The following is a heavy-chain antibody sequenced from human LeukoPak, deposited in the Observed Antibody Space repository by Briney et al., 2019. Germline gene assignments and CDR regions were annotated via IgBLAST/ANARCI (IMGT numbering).Heavy chain of an antibody. CDR3: AKGGDGYNFYFDY. CDR2: ISGGGGSI. Sequence: GGSLRLSCTASGFTFSDYAMSWVRQAPGKGLEWVSGISGGGGSIRYADSVKGRFIISRDNSKNTLYLQMNSLRAEDTAVYYCAKGGDGYNFYFDYWGQETLVTVSS. CDR1: GFTFSDYA. D-gene: IGHD5-24*01. V-gene: IGHV3-23*01. J-gene: IGHJ4*02.